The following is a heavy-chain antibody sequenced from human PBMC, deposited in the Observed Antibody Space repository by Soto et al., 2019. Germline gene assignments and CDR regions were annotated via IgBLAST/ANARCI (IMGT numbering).Heavy chain of an antibody. V-gene: IGHV1-2*02. D-gene: IGHD6-19*01. CDR3: ARLGSGLFYFDS. CDR2: INPNSGGT. J-gene: IGHJ4*02. CDR1: GYRFNAYY. Sequence: ASVKVSCKASGYRFNAYYLYWVRQAPGQGLEWMGWINPNSGGTQFAQHFQGRVTMTSDTSITTAYMELSSLRSDDTAVYYCARLGSGLFYFDSWAREPWSPSPQ.